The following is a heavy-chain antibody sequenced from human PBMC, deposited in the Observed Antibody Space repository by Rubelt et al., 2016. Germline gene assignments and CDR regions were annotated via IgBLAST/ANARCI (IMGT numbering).Heavy chain of an antibody. D-gene: IGHD6-25*01. J-gene: IGHJ3*02. Sequence: QITLKESGPTLVKPTPTLTLTCTFSGFSLSTSVVGVGWIRQPPGKALEWLALISWDDDKRYSPSLQSRLPTSKDTSKNPVDLTKTNRDPVDTATYDRASLAGATPGRDAFDIWGQGTMVTVSS. CDR3: ASLAGATPGRDAFDI. CDR1: GFSLSTSVVG. V-gene: IGHV2-5*02. CDR2: ISWDDDK.